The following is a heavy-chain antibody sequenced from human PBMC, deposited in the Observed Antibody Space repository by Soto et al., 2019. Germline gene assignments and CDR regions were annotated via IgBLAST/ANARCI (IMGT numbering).Heavy chain of an antibody. Sequence: SVKVSCKASGGTFSSYAISWVRQAPGQGLEWMGGIIPIFGTANYAQKFQGRVTITADESTSTAYMELSSLRSEDTAVYYCASGVETVSLHYYYYYGMDVWGQGTTVTVSS. CDR3: ASGVETVSLHYYYYYGMDV. CDR2: IIPIFGTA. J-gene: IGHJ6*02. D-gene: IGHD3-16*02. V-gene: IGHV1-69*13. CDR1: GGTFSSYA.